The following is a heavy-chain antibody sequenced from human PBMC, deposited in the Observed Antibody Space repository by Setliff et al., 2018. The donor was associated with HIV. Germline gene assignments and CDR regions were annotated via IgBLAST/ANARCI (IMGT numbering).Heavy chain of an antibody. V-gene: IGHV3-33*01. J-gene: IGHJ4*02. D-gene: IGHD6-13*01. Sequence: GGSLRLSCAASGFTFSNYAMHWVRHTPGKGLEWVAVIWYDASNQNYADSMKGRLTVSRDNSNNTMYLQMNSLTPEDTAVYYCARYSSSWHTFDYWGQGTLVTVS. CDR1: GFTFSNYA. CDR2: IWYDASNQ. CDR3: ARYSSSWHTFDY.